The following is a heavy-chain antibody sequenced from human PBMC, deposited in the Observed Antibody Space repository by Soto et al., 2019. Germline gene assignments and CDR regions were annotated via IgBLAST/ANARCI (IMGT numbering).Heavy chain of an antibody. V-gene: IGHV1-8*01. J-gene: IGHJ6*03. CDR3: ARGKWTGRYYYYYMDV. D-gene: IGHD1-26*01. Sequence: ASEKVSCKASGYTFTSYDINWVRQATGQGLEWMGWMNPNSGNTGYAQKFQGRVTMTRNTSISTAYMELSSLRSEDTAVYYCARGKWTGRYYYYYMDVWGKGTTVNVSS. CDR1: GYTFTSYD. CDR2: MNPNSGNT.